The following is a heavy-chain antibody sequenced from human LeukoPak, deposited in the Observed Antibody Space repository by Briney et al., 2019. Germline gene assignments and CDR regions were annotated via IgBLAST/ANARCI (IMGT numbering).Heavy chain of an antibody. CDR1: GYSISTGYY. J-gene: IGHJ4*02. V-gene: IGHV4-38-2*02. CDR3: ARAYEQQLDY. Sequence: SETLSLTCTVSGYSISTGYYWDWIRQPPGEGPEWIGSIYHSGSTNYNPSLKSRVTISVDTSKNQFSLKLSSVTAADTAVYYCARAYEQQLDYWGQGTLVTVSS. D-gene: IGHD6-13*01. CDR2: IYHSGST.